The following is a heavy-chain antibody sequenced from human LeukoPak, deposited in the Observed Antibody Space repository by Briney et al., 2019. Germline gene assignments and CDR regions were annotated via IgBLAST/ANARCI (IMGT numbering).Heavy chain of an antibody. Sequence: ASVKVSCKASGYTFTGYYMHWVRQAPGQGLERMGWINPNSGGTNYAQKFQGRVTMTRDTSISTAYMELSRLRSDETAVYYCARNYYDSSGYYFWFDPWGQGTLVTVSS. J-gene: IGHJ5*02. CDR3: ARNYYDSSGYYFWFDP. D-gene: IGHD3-22*01. V-gene: IGHV1-2*02. CDR2: INPNSGGT. CDR1: GYTFTGYY.